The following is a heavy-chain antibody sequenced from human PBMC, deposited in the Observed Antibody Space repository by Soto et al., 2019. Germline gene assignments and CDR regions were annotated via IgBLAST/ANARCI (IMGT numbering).Heavy chain of an antibody. D-gene: IGHD3-9*01. J-gene: IGHJ6*02. CDR2: IKPIGGST. V-gene: IGHV1-46*03. CDR1: GYTFTSYY. Sequence: ASVKVSCKASGYTFTSYYMHWVRQAPGQGLEWLRMIKPIGGSTSYAQKFQGRVTMTKDTSTSTVYMELSSLRSEDTAVYYCGSVLTGYHDYYYYGMDVWGQGTTVTVSS. CDR3: GSVLTGYHDYYYYGMDV.